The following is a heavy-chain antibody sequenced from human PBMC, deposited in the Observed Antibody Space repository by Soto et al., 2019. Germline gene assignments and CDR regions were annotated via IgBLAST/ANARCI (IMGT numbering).Heavy chain of an antibody. CDR1: GYTFTSYG. CDR3: ARESMVYAITYYFDY. V-gene: IGHV1-18*01. D-gene: IGHD2-8*01. J-gene: IGHJ4*02. CDR2: ISAYNGNT. Sequence: ASVKVSCKASGYTFTSYGISWVRQAPGQGLEWMGWISAYNGNTNYAQKLQGRVTMTTDTSTSTAYMELRSLRSDDTAVYYCARESMVYAITYYFDYWGQGTLVTVSS.